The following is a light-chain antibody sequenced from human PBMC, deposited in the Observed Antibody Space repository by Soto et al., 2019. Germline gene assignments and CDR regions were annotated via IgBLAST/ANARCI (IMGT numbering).Light chain of an antibody. CDR2: EVN. CDR3: CSYAGSRTYYVV. CDR1: SSDVGSYNL. V-gene: IGLV2-23*02. Sequence: QSALTQPASVSGSPGQSITISCTGTSSDVGSYNLVSWYRQHPGIAPKLMIYEVNKRPSGVSSRFSGSKSGNTASLTISGLQAEDEAGYYCCSYAGSRTYYVVFGGGTKLTVL. J-gene: IGLJ2*01.